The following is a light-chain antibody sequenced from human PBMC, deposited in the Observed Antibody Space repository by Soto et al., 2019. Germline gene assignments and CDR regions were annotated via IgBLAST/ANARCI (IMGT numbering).Light chain of an antibody. CDR3: QQRYHSFT. Sequence: EIVLTQSPATLSLSPGERATLSCRASQSVASYLAWYQQKPGQAPRLLIYDASTRATGIPARFSGSGSGTDFTLTISSLEAEDSAVYYGQQRYHSFTFGPGTKVDIK. CDR2: DAS. CDR1: QSVASY. V-gene: IGKV3-11*01. J-gene: IGKJ3*01.